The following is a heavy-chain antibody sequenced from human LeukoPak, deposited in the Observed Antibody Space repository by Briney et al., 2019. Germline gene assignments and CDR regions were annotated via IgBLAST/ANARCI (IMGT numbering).Heavy chain of an antibody. CDR2: INPNSGGT. Sequence: ASVKVSCKASGYTFTGYYMHWVRQAPGQGLEWMGWINPNSGGTNYARKFQGRVTMTRDTSISTAYMELSRLRSDDTAVYYCARSSSWYKGWFDPWGQGTLVTVSS. V-gene: IGHV1-2*02. CDR3: ARSSSWYKGWFDP. D-gene: IGHD6-13*01. CDR1: GYTFTGYY. J-gene: IGHJ5*02.